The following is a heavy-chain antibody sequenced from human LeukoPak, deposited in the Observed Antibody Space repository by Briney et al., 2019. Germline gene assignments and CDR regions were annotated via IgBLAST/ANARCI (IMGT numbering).Heavy chain of an antibody. Sequence: SVKVSCKASGGTFSSYAISWVRQAPGQGLEWMGRIIPILGIANYAQKFQGRVTITADKSTSTAYMELSSLRSEDTAVYYCAKISVRGAFDIWGQGTMVTVSS. V-gene: IGHV1-69*04. CDR3: AKISVRGAFDI. D-gene: IGHD5-24*01. J-gene: IGHJ3*02. CDR2: IIPILGIA. CDR1: GGTFSSYA.